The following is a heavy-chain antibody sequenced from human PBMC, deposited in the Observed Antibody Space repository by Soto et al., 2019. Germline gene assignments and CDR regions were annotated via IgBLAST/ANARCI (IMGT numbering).Heavy chain of an antibody. J-gene: IGHJ4*02. D-gene: IGHD3-10*01. V-gene: IGHV4-34*08. Sequence: SETLSLTCAVYGGTFSGYFWTWVRQPPGKGLEWIGEIEHNGNNNINPSLKSRVIMSVDTSKNQISLTLTSVTAADTAVYYCARDFRYFPYWGQGTLVTVS. CDR1: GGTFSGYF. CDR2: IEHNGNN. CDR3: ARDFRYFPY.